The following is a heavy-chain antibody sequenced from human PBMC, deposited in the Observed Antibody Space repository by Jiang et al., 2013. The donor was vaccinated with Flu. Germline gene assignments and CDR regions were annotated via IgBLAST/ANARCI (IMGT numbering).Heavy chain of an antibody. J-gene: IGHJ4*02. D-gene: IGHD4-17*01. Sequence: KFQGRVTITRDTSASTAYMELSSLRSEDTAVYYCAMTTVTHGSFDYWGQGTLVTVSS. CDR3: AMTTVTHGSFDY. V-gene: IGHV1-3*01.